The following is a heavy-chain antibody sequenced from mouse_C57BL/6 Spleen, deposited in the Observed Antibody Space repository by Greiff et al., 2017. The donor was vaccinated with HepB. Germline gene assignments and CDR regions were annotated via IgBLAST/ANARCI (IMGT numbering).Heavy chain of an antibody. CDR3: ARARSYGYDGAMDY. CDR2: IYPGDGDT. Sequence: VQLQQSGPELVKPGASVKISCKASGYAFSSSWMNWVKQRPGKGLEWIGRIYPGDGDTTYNGKFKGKATLTADKSSSTAYMQLSSLTSEDSAVYFCARARSYGYDGAMDYWGQGTSVTVSS. CDR1: GYAFSSSW. D-gene: IGHD2-2*01. J-gene: IGHJ4*01. V-gene: IGHV1-82*01.